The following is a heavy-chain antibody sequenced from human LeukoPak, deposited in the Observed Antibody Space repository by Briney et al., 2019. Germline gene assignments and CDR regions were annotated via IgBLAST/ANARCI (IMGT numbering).Heavy chain of an antibody. CDR1: GGSISSGGYY. CDR3: ARASEDSDY. J-gene: IGHJ4*02. CDR2: IYHSGST. Sequence: PSETLSLTCTVSGGSISSGGYYWSWIRQPPGKGLEWIGYIYHSGSTYYNPSLKSRVVISVDRSKNQFSLKLSSVTAADTAVYYCARASEDSDYWGQGTLVTVSS. D-gene: IGHD2-15*01. V-gene: IGHV4-30-2*01.